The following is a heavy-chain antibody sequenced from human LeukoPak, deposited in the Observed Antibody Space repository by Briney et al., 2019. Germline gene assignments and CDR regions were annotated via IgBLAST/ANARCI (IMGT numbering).Heavy chain of an antibody. CDR2: TNSGGTST. D-gene: IGHD6-13*01. CDR3: AKLPTYSSPGY. J-gene: IGHJ4*02. Sequence: PGGSLRLSCATSGFPFSDFSMSWVRQAPGKGLEWISTTNSGGTSTYYAESVKGRFTISRDNSKNTLYLQMSSLRVEDTAVYYCAKLPTYSSPGYWGQGTLVTVSS. V-gene: IGHV3-23*01. CDR1: GFPFSDFS.